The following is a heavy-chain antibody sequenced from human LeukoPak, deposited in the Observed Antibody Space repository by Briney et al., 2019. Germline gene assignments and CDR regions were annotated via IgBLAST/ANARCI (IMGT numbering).Heavy chain of an antibody. V-gene: IGHV3-30-3*01. CDR1: GFTFSSYA. D-gene: IGHD3-22*01. J-gene: IGHJ4*02. CDR3: ARDERWTYYYDSSGYSFDY. Sequence: PGGSLRLSCAASGFTFSSYAMHWVRQVPGKGLEWVAVISYDGSNKYYADSVKGRFTISRDNSKNTLYLQMNSLRAEDTAVYYCARDERWTYYYDSSGYSFDYWGQGTLVTVSS. CDR2: ISYDGSNK.